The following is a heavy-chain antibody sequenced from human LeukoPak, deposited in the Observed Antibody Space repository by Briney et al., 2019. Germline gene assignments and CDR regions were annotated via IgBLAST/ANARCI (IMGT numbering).Heavy chain of an antibody. CDR1: GFTFSGSA. J-gene: IGHJ6*03. CDR3: TRSLAVGGYYYYMDV. V-gene: IGHV3-73*01. Sequence: GGSLKLSCAASGFTFSGSAMHWVRQASGKGLEGVGRIRSKANSYATAYAASVKGRFTISRDDSKNTAYLQMNSLKTEDTAVYYCTRSLAVGGYYYYMDVWGKGTTVTVSS. CDR2: IRSKANSYAT.